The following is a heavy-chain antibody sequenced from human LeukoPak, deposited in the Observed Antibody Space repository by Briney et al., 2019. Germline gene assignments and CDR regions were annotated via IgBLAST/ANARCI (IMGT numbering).Heavy chain of an antibody. V-gene: IGHV3-48*01. J-gene: IGHJ3*02. Sequence: GGSLRLSCAASGFTFSSYSMNWVRQAPGKGLEWVSYISSSSSTIYYADSVKGRFTISRDNAKNSLYLQMNSLRAEETAVYYCARGPIGDIWGQGTMVTVSS. CDR2: ISSSSSTI. D-gene: IGHD3-22*01. CDR3: ARGPIGDI. CDR1: GFTFSSYS.